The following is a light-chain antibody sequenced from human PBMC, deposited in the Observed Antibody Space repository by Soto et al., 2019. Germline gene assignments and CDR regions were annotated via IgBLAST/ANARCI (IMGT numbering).Light chain of an antibody. CDR3: QQRSNWPRWT. CDR1: QSVSSY. CDR2: DAS. V-gene: IGKV3-11*01. Sequence: EIVLTQSPATLSLSPGERATLSCRASQSVSSYLAWYQQKPGQAPRLLIYDASNRATGIPARFSGSGSGTAFTLTISSIEPEDFAVYYCQQRSNWPRWTFGQGTKVEIK. J-gene: IGKJ1*01.